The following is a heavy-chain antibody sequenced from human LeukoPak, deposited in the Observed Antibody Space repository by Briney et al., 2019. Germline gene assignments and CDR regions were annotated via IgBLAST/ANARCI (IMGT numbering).Heavy chain of an antibody. J-gene: IGHJ4*02. Sequence: ASVKVSCKASGYTFTGYYMHWVRQAPGQGLEWMGWINPNSGGTNYAQKFQGRVTMTRDTSISTAYMELSRLRSDDTAVYYCARAPPLAYCGGDCYSVPRPLDYWGQGTLVTVSS. CDR2: INPNSGGT. D-gene: IGHD2-21*01. CDR3: ARAPPLAYCGGDCYSVPRPLDY. CDR1: GYTFTGYY. V-gene: IGHV1-2*02.